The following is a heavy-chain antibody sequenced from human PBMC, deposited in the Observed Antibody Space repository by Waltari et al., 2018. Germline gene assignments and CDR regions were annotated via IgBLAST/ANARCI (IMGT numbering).Heavy chain of an antibody. V-gene: IGHV3-7*04. D-gene: IGHD2-21*01. CDR3: ARGPY. Sequence: EVRLVASGGGLVQPGGSLRLSCAASGFTFSSSWISWVRQAPGRGLEWVASIKEDGSERYYVDSAKGRSTISRDNAKTSLFLQMNSPRVEDTAVYYCARGPYWGQGTTVTVSS. J-gene: IGHJ6*02. CDR1: GFTFSSSW. CDR2: IKEDGSER.